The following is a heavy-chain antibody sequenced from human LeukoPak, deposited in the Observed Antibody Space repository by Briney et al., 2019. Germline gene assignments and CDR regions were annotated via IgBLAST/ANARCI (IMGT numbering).Heavy chain of an antibody. Sequence: GSSVKVSCKASGGTFSSYAISWVRQAPGQGLEWMGRIIPILGIANYAQKFQGRVTITADKSTSTAYMELSSLRSEDTAVYYCARSPDENWFDPWGQGTPVTVSS. V-gene: IGHV1-69*04. CDR1: GGTFSSYA. CDR3: ARSPDENWFDP. J-gene: IGHJ5*02. CDR2: IIPILGIA.